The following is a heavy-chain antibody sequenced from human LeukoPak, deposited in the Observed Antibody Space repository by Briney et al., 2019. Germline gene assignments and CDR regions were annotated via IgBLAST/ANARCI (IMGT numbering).Heavy chain of an antibody. D-gene: IGHD2-15*01. CDR1: GFTFSSYG. CDR3: AKEVAASYYYYYGMDD. J-gene: IGHJ6*02. Sequence: GRPVRLSCAASGFTFSSYGMHWVRQAPGKGLEWVAVISYDGSNKYYADSVKGRFTISRDNSKNTLYLQMNSLRAEDTAVYYCAKEVAASYYYYYGMDDWGQGTMVTVSS. CDR2: ISYDGSNK. V-gene: IGHV3-30*18.